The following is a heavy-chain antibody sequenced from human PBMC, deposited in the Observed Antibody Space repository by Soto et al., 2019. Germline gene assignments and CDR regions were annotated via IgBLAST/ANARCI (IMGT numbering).Heavy chain of an antibody. Sequence: SETLSLTCAVYGGSFSGYYWTWIRQPPGTGLEWIGEINHSGSTNYNPSLKSRVTISVDTSKNQFSLKLTSVTAADTAVYYCARDKTTGHFDTWGQGTLVTVSS. V-gene: IGHV4-34*01. CDR2: INHSGST. D-gene: IGHD1-7*01. CDR3: ARDKTTGHFDT. CDR1: GGSFSGYY. J-gene: IGHJ4*02.